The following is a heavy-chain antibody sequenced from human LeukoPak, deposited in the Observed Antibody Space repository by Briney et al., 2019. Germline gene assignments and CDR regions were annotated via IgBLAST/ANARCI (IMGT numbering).Heavy chain of an antibody. Sequence: PGGSLRLSCAASGFTFSSYGMHWVRQAPGKGLEWVAVIWYDGSNKYYADSVKGRFTISRDNSKNTLYLQMNSLRAEDTAVYYCARDHFQVGATSLGYWGQGTLVTVSS. CDR1: GFTFSSYG. CDR3: ARDHFQVGATSLGY. J-gene: IGHJ4*02. D-gene: IGHD1-26*01. CDR2: IWYDGSNK. V-gene: IGHV3-33*01.